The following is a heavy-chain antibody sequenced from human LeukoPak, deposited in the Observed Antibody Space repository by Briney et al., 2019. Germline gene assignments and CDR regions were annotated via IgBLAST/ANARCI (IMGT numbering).Heavy chain of an antibody. J-gene: IGHJ6*04. V-gene: IGHV3-23*01. Sequence: PGGSLRLSCAASGFTFSSYAMSWVRQDPGKGLEWVSGISGSGGTTYYADSVKGRFTISRDNSKNTLYLQMNSLRAEDTAVYYGATVAGGRLDVWGKGTTVTVSS. CDR2: ISGSGGTT. CDR3: ATVAGGRLDV. CDR1: GFTFSSYA. D-gene: IGHD6-19*01.